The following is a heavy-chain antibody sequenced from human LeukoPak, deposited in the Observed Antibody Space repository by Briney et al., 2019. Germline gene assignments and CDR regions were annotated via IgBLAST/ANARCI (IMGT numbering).Heavy chain of an antibody. J-gene: IGHJ2*01. D-gene: IGHD3-10*01. CDR1: GGSISSGGYS. Sequence: PSQTLSLTCAVSGGSISSGGYSWSWIRQPPGKGLEWIVYIYHSGSTYYNPSLKSRVTISVDRSKNQFSLKLSSVTAADTAVYYCARGGSGSYYNWYFDLWGRGTLVTVSS. V-gene: IGHV4-30-2*01. CDR3: ARGGSGSYYNWYFDL. CDR2: IYHSGST.